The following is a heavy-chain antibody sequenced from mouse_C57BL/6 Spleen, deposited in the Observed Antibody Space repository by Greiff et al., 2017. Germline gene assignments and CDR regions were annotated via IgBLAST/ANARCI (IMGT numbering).Heavy chain of an antibody. V-gene: IGHV1-82*01. CDR1: GYAFSSSW. CDR3: ASGSDGYWYFEV. Sequence: VQLVESGPELVKPGASVKISCTASGYAFSSSWMNWVKQRPGKGLEWIGRVYPGDGDTNYTGKFKGKATLTADKSTSTAYMQLISLTSEDSAVYFCASGSDGYWYFEVWGTGTTVTVAS. J-gene: IGHJ1*03. D-gene: IGHD2-3*01. CDR2: VYPGDGDT.